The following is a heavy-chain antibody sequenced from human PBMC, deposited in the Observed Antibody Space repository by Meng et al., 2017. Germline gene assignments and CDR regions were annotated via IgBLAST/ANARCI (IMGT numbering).Heavy chain of an antibody. J-gene: IGHJ4*02. Sequence: QVWLVLPGRWWKKPGASVKCSRKASGGSFSSYAISWVPQAPGQGLEWMGGIIPIFGTANYAQKFQGRVTITADEYTSTAYMELSSLRSEDTAVYYCARDSDSSSWYDYFGYWGQGTLVTVSS. V-gene: IGHV1-69*01. CDR3: ARDSDSSSWYDYFGY. CDR1: GGSFSSYA. CDR2: IIPIFGTA. D-gene: IGHD6-13*01.